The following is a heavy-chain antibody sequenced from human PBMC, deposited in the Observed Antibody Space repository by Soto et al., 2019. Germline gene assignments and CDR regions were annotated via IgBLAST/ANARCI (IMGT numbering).Heavy chain of an antibody. CDR2: IAYTGTI. V-gene: IGHV4-39*01. Sequence: SETLSLTCTASCVSISSNSYYWVWIRQSPGKGLEWIGSIAYTGTIYYNPSLQSRVTMSVDTSENQISLRLSSMTAADTAVYYCASHVHNLGYEYYFDSWSQGTLVTVSS. CDR3: ASHVHNLGYEYYFDS. CDR1: CVSISSNSYY. D-gene: IGHD3-3*01. J-gene: IGHJ4*02.